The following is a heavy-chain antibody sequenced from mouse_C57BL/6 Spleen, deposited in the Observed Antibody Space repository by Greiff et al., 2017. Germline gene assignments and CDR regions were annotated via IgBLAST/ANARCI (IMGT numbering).Heavy chain of an antibody. J-gene: IGHJ2*01. CDR3: ARSRATVDFDY. CDR2: IHPNSGST. D-gene: IGHD1-1*01. Sequence: QVQLKQSGAELVKPGASVKLSCKASGYTFTSYWMHWVKQRPGQGLEWIGMIHPNSGSTNYNEKFKSKATLTVDKSSSTAYMQLSSLTSEDSAVYYCARSRATVDFDYWGQGTTLTVSS. V-gene: IGHV1-64*01. CDR1: GYTFTSYW.